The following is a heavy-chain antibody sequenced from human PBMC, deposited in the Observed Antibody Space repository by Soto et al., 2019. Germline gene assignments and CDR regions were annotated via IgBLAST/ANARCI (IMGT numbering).Heavy chain of an antibody. CDR3: ARGLGELSLFGPEGAFDI. J-gene: IGHJ3*02. V-gene: IGHV1-69*13. CDR2: IIPIFGTA. Sequence: ASVKVSCKASGGTFSSYAISWVRQAPGQGLEWMGGIIPIFGTANYAQKFQGRVTITADESTSTAYMELSSLRSEDTAVYYCARGLGELSLFGPEGAFDIWGQGTMVTVSS. CDR1: GGTFSSYA. D-gene: IGHD3-16*02.